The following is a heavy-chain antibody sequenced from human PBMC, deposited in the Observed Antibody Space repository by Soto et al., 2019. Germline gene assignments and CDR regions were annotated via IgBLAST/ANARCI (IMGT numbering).Heavy chain of an antibody. D-gene: IGHD3-10*01. CDR2: IYYSGST. J-gene: IGHJ4*02. V-gene: IGHV4-59*01. CDR1: GGSFSSYY. Sequence: SETLSLTCTVSGGSFSSYYWSWIRQPPGKGLEWIGYIYYSGSTNYNPSLKSRVTMSIDTSKNQVSLKLTSVTAADTAVYYCVSSPIDNRDLYDYWGQGTLV. CDR3: VSSPIDNRDLYDY.